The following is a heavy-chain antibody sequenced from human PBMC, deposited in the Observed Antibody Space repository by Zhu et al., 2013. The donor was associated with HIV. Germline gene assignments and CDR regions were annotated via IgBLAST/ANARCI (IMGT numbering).Heavy chain of an antibody. D-gene: IGHD5-18*01. CDR3: ARDREDTAMVFHLHRNNYYYYYGMDV. CDR1: GYTFTSYG. Sequence: QVQLVQSGAEVKKPGASVKVSCKASGYTFTSYGISWVRQAPGQGLEWMGWISAYNGNTNYAQKLQGRVTMTTDTSTSTAYMELRSLRSDDTAVYYCARDREDTAMVFHLHRNNYYYYYGMDVWGRRDHGHRLL. V-gene: IGHV1-18*04. CDR2: ISAYNGNT. J-gene: IGHJ6*02.